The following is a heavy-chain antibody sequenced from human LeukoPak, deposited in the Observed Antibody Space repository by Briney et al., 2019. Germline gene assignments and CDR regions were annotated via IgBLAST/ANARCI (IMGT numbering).Heavy chain of an antibody. V-gene: IGHV5-51*01. CDR2: IYPDDSET. J-gene: IGHJ3*01. CDR3: ARSQDSSSDAFDV. CDR1: GYTFTNYW. D-gene: IGHD6-13*01. Sequence: GESLTISCKGSGYTFTNYWIGWGRQMPGKGLEWMGIIYPDDSETAFSPSFQGQVTISADKSINTAFLQWTSLKASDTAMHYCARSQDSSSDAFDVWGQGTMVTVSS.